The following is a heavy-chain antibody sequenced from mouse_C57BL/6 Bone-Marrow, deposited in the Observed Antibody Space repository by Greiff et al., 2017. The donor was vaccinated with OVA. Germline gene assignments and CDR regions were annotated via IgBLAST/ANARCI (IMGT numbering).Heavy chain of an antibody. J-gene: IGHJ4*01. CDR2: INPYNGGT. CDR1: GYTFTDYY. Sequence: EVQLQESGPVLVKPGASVKMSCKASGYTFTDYYMNWVKQSPGKSLEWIGVINPYNGGTSYNQKFKGKATLTVDKSSSTAYMELNSLTSEDSAVYYCGRVGSYCAMDYWGQGTSVTVSA. CDR3: GRVGSYCAMDY. V-gene: IGHV1-19*01. D-gene: IGHD1-1*02.